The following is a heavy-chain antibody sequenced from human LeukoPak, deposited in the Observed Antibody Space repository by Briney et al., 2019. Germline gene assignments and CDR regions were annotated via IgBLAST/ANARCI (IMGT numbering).Heavy chain of an antibody. Sequence: SVKVSCKASGGTFSSYAISWVRQAPGQGLERMGGIIPIFGTANYAQKFQGRVTITADESTSTAYMELSSLRSEDTAVYYCARSEQWLVIHLDYWGQGTLVTVSS. CDR3: ARSEQWLVIHLDY. CDR2: IIPIFGTA. V-gene: IGHV1-69*01. D-gene: IGHD6-19*01. J-gene: IGHJ4*02. CDR1: GGTFSSYA.